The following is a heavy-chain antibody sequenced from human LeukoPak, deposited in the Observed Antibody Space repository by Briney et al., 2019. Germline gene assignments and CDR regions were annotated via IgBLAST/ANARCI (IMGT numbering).Heavy chain of an antibody. D-gene: IGHD2-2*02. Sequence: PGRSLRLSCAASGFTFSIYVMHWVRQAPGKGLEWVAVILYDGSNKYYVDSVKGRFTISRDNYKNTLYLQMNSLRAEDTAVYCCARGVPAAISWFDPWGQGTLVTVSS. CDR2: ILYDGSNK. J-gene: IGHJ5*02. CDR1: GFTFSIYV. CDR3: ARGVPAAISWFDP. V-gene: IGHV3-33*01.